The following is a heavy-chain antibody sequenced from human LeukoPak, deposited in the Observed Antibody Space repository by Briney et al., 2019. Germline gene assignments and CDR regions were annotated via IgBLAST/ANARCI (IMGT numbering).Heavy chain of an antibody. CDR2: INHSGST. V-gene: IGHV4-34*01. D-gene: IGHD5-24*01. J-gene: IGHJ6*02. CDR1: GGSFSGYY. Sequence: SETLSLTCAVYGGSFSGYYWSWIRQPPGKGLEWIGEINHSGSTNYNPSLKSRVTISVDTSKNQFSLKLSSVTAADTAVYYCAMATIYYYYGMDVWGQGTTVTLSS. CDR3: AMATIYYYYGMDV.